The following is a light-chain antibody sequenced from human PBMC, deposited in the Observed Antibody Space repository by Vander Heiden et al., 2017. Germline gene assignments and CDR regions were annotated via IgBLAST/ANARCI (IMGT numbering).Light chain of an antibody. J-gene: IGLJ3*02. CDR1: SSNVGSNY. V-gene: IGLV1-47*02. CDR2: GNN. CDR3: AAWDDSLSGWV. Sequence: QSVLTQLPSASGTPGQRVTISCSGSSSNVGSNYVYWYQQLPGTAPKLLIYGNNQRPSGVPDRFSGAKSGNSAALAISGLRSEDEADYYCAAWDDSLSGWVFGGGTKLTVL.